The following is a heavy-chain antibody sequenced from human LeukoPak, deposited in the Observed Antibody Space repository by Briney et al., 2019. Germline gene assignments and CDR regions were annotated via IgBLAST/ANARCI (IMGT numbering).Heavy chain of an antibody. CDR1: GFTFSSYS. CDR2: ISSSSSTI. J-gene: IGHJ3*02. D-gene: IGHD2-2*01. CDR3: ARECQLFWSGVDAFDI. Sequence: GGSLRLSCAASGFTFSSYSMTRVRQAPGKGLEWVSYISSSSSTIYYADSVKGRFTISRDNAKNSLYLQMNSLRAEDTAVYYCARECQLFWSGVDAFDIWGQGTMVTVSS. V-gene: IGHV3-48*04.